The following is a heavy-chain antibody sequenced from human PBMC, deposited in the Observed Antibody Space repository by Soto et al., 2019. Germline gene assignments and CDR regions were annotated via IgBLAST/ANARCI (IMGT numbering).Heavy chain of an antibody. CDR1: GFTFSSYA. CDR2: ISSNGGST. V-gene: IGHV3-64*01. J-gene: IGHJ6*03. CDR3: ARTPWGSYYYYMDV. D-gene: IGHD7-27*01. Sequence: GGSLRLSCAASGFTFSSYAMHWVRQAPGKGLEYVSAISSNGGSTYYANSVKGRFTISRDNSKNTLYLQMGSLRAEDMAVYYCARTPWGSYYYYMDVWGKGTTVTVSS.